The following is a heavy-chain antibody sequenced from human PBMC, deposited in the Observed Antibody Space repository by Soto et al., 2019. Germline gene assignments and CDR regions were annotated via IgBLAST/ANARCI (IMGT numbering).Heavy chain of an antibody. J-gene: IGHJ4*02. CDR3: ATNYGSGSTHFDN. V-gene: IGHV1-69*02. CDR2: IIPMLGMS. CDR1: GDTFNFYT. D-gene: IGHD3-10*01. Sequence: QVQLVQSGAEVKTPGSSVKVSCTASGDTFNFYTLSWVRQAPGQGLEWMGRIIPMLGMSNYAQKFQGRVTMIADKSTRKVYRVLSGLRSEDTALYYCATNYGSGSTHFDNWGQGTLVTVSS.